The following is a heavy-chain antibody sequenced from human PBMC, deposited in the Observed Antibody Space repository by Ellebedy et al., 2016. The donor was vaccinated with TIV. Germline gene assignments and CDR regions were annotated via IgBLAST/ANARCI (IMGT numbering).Heavy chain of an antibody. CDR3: ARDQDSGYDDLDY. V-gene: IGHV1-69*04. Sequence: AASVKVSCKASGGTFSSYAISWVRQAPGQGLEWMGRIIPILGIANYAQKFQGRVTMTRDTSTSTVYMELSSLRSEDTAVYYCARDQDSGYDDLDYWGQGTLVTVSS. J-gene: IGHJ4*02. CDR2: IIPILGIA. D-gene: IGHD5-12*01. CDR1: GGTFSSYA.